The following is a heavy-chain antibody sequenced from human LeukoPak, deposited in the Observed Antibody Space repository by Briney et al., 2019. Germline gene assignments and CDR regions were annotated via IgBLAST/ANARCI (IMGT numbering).Heavy chain of an antibody. CDR1: GGSISSGTYY. Sequence: SETLFLTCTVSGGSISSGTYYWSWIRQPAGKGLEWIGHIYTSGSTYYNPSLTSRVTISVDTSKNQFSLKLSSVTAADTAVYYCARHKDYYYSYMDVWGKGTTVTISS. V-gene: IGHV4-61*09. J-gene: IGHJ6*03. CDR2: IYTSGST. CDR3: ARHKDYYYSYMDV.